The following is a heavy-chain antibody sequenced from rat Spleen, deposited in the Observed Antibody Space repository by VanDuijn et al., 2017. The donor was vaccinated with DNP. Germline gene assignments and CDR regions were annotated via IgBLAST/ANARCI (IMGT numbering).Heavy chain of an antibody. Sequence: EVQLVESGGGLVQPGRSLKLSCAASGFTFSSFPMAWVRQAPKKGLEWVATISYDGSSTYYRDSVKGRFTISRDNAKSTLYLQMDSLRSEDTATYYCATRGNYYDGSLPYWGQGVMVTVSS. CDR3: ATRGNYYDGSLPY. CDR1: GFTFSSFP. CDR2: ISYDGSST. D-gene: IGHD1-12*02. J-gene: IGHJ2*01. V-gene: IGHV5-7*01.